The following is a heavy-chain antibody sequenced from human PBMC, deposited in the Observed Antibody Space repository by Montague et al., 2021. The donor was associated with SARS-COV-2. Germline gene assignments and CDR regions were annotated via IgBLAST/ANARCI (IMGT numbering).Heavy chain of an antibody. V-gene: IGHV4-59*01. CDR2: IYSSGTT. CDR3: ARFDYYFDY. Sequence: SETLSLTCTVSGGSISNYYWSWIRQPPGKGLEWIGDIYSSGTTNYNPSLQSRGTILLDTSKKQFSLRLNSVSAADTAVYYCARFDYYFDYRGQGTLVTVSS. CDR1: GGSISNYY. J-gene: IGHJ4*02. D-gene: IGHD3-3*01.